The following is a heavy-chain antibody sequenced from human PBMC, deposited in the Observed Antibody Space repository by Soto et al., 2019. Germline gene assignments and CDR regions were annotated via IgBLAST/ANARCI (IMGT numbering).Heavy chain of an antibody. CDR2: ISYDGSNK. Sequence: GESLRLSCAASGFTFSSYAMHWVRQAPGKGLEWVAVISYDGSNKYYADSVKGRFTISRDNSKNTLYLQMNSLRAEDTAVYYCAREGYCSGGSCYSAEEDYGMDVWGQGTTVTVSS. V-gene: IGHV3-30-3*01. CDR1: GFTFSSYA. D-gene: IGHD2-15*01. CDR3: AREGYCSGGSCYSAEEDYGMDV. J-gene: IGHJ6*02.